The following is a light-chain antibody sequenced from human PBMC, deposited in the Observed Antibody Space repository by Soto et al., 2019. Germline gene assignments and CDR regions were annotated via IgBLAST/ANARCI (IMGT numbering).Light chain of an antibody. CDR1: SSDVGGYNY. J-gene: IGLJ2*01. CDR2: DVN. V-gene: IGLV2-14*01. CDR3: SSYTGSSTYVV. Sequence: QSALTQPASVSGSPGQSITISCTGTSSDVGGYNYVSWYQQHPGKAPKLMIYDVNNRPSGVSNRFSGSKSGNTASLTISGLQGEDEADYYCSSYTGSSTYVVFGGGTQLTVL.